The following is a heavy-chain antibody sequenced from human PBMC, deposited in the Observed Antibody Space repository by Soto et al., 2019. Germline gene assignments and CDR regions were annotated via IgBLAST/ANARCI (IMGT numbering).Heavy chain of an antibody. D-gene: IGHD7-27*01. V-gene: IGHV4-34*01. CDR1: GGSFSGYY. J-gene: IGHJ4*02. Sequence: SGTRSLTCAVYGGSFSGYYWGWSRQPPGKGLEWIGGINHSGSTNYNPSLKSRVTISVDTSKNQFSLKLTSVTAADTAVYYCASHLRPTNWGGGYFDYWGQGPLVTVSS. CDR2: INHSGST. CDR3: ASHLRPTNWGGGYFDY.